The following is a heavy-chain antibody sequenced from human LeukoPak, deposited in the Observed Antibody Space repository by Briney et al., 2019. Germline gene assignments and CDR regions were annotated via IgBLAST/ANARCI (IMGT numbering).Heavy chain of an antibody. J-gene: IGHJ4*02. CDR1: GGSITSSRYY. D-gene: IGHD6-13*01. V-gene: IGHV4-39*01. CDR2: IFYSGST. Sequence: SETLSLTCTVSGGSITSSRYYWGWIRQPPGKGLEWIGSIFYSGSTYYNPSLKSRVTISVDTSKTQFSLKLSSVTAADTAVYYCANQQLVRCFHYWGQGTLVTVSS. CDR3: ANQQLVRCFHY.